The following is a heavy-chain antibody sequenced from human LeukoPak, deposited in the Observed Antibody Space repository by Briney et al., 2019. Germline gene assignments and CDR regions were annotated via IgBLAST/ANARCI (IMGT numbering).Heavy chain of an antibody. CDR3: VPSNDYYYYFDY. V-gene: IGHV1-2*02. J-gene: IGHJ4*02. CDR1: GYTLTGYY. CDR2: INPNSGGT. D-gene: IGHD3-22*01. Sequence: ASVKVSCKASGYTLTGYYMHWVRQAPGQGLEWMGWINPNSGGTNYPLKFQGRVTMTRDTSISTAYMELSRLTSDDTAVYYCVPSNDYYYYFDYWGQGTLVTVSS.